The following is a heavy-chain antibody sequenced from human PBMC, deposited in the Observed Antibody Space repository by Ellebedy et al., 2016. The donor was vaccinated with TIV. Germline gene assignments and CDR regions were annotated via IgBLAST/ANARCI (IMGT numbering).Heavy chain of an antibody. D-gene: IGHD1-26*01. CDR1: GFTFSDSY. Sequence: GGSLRLXCAASGFTFSDSYMSWIRQAPGKGLEWVSFISDRSTTIFYADSVKGRFTISRDNANNSLYLQMNSLRAEDTAVYYCARATQYSYGNIYFDYWGQGTLVTVSS. V-gene: IGHV3-11*01. CDR3: ARATQYSYGNIYFDY. J-gene: IGHJ4*02. CDR2: ISDRSTTI.